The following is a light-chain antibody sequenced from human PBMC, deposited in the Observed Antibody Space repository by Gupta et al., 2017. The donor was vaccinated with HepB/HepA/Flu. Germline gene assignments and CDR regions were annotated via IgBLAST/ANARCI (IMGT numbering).Light chain of an antibody. J-gene: IGKJ2*01. CDR2: VAS. Sequence: EIVMTQSPATLSVSPGEGATHSCRASQSIHSNLAWYQQKPGQAASLLIYVASTRTTGIPARCSGSGSGTEFTLTISNLQSEDFAVYYCQHYDECRPYTFGQGTKVEIK. V-gene: IGKV3-15*01. CDR3: QHYDECRPYT. CDR1: QSIHSN.